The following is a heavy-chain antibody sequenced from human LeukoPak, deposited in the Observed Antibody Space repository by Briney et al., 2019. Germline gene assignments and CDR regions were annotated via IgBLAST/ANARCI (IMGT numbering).Heavy chain of an antibody. CDR1: GFTFSDYY. CDR3: ARWELGYSLDY. V-gene: IGHV3-11*03. Sequence: GGSLRLSCAASGFTFSDYYMSWICHAPGKGLERVSYISSSSSYTNYADSVKGRFTISRDNAKTSLYLQMNSLRAEDTAVYYCARWELGYSLDYWGQGTLVTVSS. CDR2: ISSSSSYT. D-gene: IGHD5-18*01. J-gene: IGHJ4*02.